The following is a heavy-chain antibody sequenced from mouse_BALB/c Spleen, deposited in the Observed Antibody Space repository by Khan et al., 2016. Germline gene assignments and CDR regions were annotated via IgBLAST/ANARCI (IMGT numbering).Heavy chain of an antibody. CDR1: GYSITSDYA. CDR2: ISYSGST. J-gene: IGHJ2*01. D-gene: IGHD1-1*01. V-gene: IGHV3-2*02. CDR3: ARDDYGSSYFDY. Sequence: EVQLVESGPGLVKPSQSLSLTCTVTGYSITSDYAWNWIRQFPGNKLEWMGYISYSGSTSYNPSLKSRLSIPRDTSKTQFFLQLNAVTTEDTATDYCARDDYGSSYFDYGGQGTTLTVSS.